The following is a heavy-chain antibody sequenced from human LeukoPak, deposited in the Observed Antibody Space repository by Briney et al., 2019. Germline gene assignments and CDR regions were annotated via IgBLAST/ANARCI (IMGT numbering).Heavy chain of an antibody. CDR1: GGSISSYY. V-gene: IGHV4-59*01. CDR3: ARATHSKRGYYYYGMDV. CDR2: IYYSGST. D-gene: IGHD4-11*01. J-gene: IGHJ6*02. Sequence: SETLSLTCTVSGGSISSYYWSWIRQPPGKGLEWIGYIYYSGSTNYNPSLKSRVTISVDTPKNQFSLKLSSVTAADTAVYYCARATHSKRGYYYYGMDVWGQGTTVTVSS.